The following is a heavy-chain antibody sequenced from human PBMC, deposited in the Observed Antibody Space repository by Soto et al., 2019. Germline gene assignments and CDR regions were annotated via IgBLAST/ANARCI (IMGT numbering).Heavy chain of an antibody. CDR1: GYTITVVS. CDR2: FDPEDGET. CDR3: ATGYCSGGSCTGALDY. V-gene: IGHV1-24*01. J-gene: IGHJ4*02. Sequence: ASVKVSCKVSGYTITVVSRHWVRQAPGKGLEWMGGFDPEDGETIYAQKFQGRVTMTEDTSTDTAYMELSSLRSEDTAVYYCATGYCSGGSCTGALDYWGQGTLVTVSS. D-gene: IGHD2-15*01.